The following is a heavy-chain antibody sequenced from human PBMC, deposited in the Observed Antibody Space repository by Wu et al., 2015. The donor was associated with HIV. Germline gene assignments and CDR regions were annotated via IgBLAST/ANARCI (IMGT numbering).Heavy chain of an antibody. V-gene: IGHV1-46*01. J-gene: IGHJ6*03. D-gene: IGHD4-17*01. Sequence: QVQLVQSGTEVKKPGTSVTMSCEASGYTFTNYYIHWVRQAPGQGLEWVGMTNPSGGNTRFAQRFRGRVTMTRETSTKTVNMNLSNLKYEDTAVYYCARELYGAVSGLSMDVWGRGTTVIVS. CDR3: ARELYGAVSGLSMDV. CDR2: TNPSGGNT. CDR1: GYTFTNYY.